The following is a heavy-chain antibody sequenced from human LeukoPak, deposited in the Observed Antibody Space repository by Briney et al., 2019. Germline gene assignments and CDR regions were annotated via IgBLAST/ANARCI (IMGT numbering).Heavy chain of an antibody. CDR1: GGSISDYY. V-gene: IGHV4-4*07. J-gene: IGHJ3*02. CDR3: ARIKRGGWKDAFDI. Sequence: KPSETLSLTCTISGGSISDYYWSWIRQPASKGLEWIGRIYTSGSTNYNPSLKSRVTMSVDTSKNQFSLKLSSVTAADTAVYYCARIKRGGWKDAFDIWGQGTMVTVSS. D-gene: IGHD3-16*01. CDR2: IYTSGST.